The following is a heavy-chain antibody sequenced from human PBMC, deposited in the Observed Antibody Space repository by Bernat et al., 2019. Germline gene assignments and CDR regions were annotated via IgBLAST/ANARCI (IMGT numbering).Heavy chain of an antibody. V-gene: IGHV4-39*01. CDR2: IHYSGST. CDR1: GGSISSSSYY. J-gene: IGHJ4*01. D-gene: IGHD4-23*01. CDR3: ARSVGTTVVTVIDY. Sequence: QLQLQESGPGLVKPSETLSLTCTVSGGSISSSSYYWGWIRQPPGKGLEWIGSIHYSGSTYYNPALKSRVTISVDTSKNQFSLKLRTVTAADTAVYYCARSVGTTVVTVIDYWGQGTLVTVSS.